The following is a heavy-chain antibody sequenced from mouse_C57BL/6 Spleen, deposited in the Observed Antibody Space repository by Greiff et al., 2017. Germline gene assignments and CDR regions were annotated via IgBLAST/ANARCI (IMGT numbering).Heavy chain of an antibody. CDR2: ISYSGST. V-gene: IGHV3-1*01. Sequence: EVKLQESGPGMVKPSQSLSLTCTVTGYSITSGYDWHWIRHFPGNKLEWMGYISYSGSTNYNPSLKSRISITHDTSKNHFFLKLNSVTTEDTATYYCAREGDSNNFDYWGQGTTLTVSS. CDR3: AREGDSNNFDY. D-gene: IGHD2-5*01. J-gene: IGHJ2*01. CDR1: GYSITSGYD.